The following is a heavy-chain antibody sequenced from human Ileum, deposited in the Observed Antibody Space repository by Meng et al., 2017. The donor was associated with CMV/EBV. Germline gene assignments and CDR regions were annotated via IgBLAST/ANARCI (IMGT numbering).Heavy chain of an antibody. Sequence: GESLKISCHCSGYRFNSYWIAWVRQMPGKGLEWMGLIYPGDSDTRYSSSFQGHVNMSVDKSISTAYLQWSSLKASDSAMYFCARMVSYGGNSLLSWLDSWGQGTLVTVSS. CDR1: GYRFNSYW. V-gene: IGHV5-51*01. J-gene: IGHJ5*01. CDR2: IYPGDSDT. D-gene: IGHD4-23*01. CDR3: ARMVSYGGNSLLSWLDS.